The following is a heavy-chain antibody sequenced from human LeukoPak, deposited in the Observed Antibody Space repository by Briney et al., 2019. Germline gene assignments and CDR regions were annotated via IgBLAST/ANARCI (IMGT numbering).Heavy chain of an antibody. CDR1: GGPIGAYY. Sequence: PSETLSLTCTVSGGPIGAYYWSWIRQPPEKGLEWIGYVTYSGTTNYNPSLKSRVAISVDTSKNQFSLKLNSVTAADTAVYYCARELAAAGFDCWGQGNLVTVSS. J-gene: IGHJ4*02. CDR2: VTYSGTT. D-gene: IGHD6-13*01. CDR3: ARELAAAGFDC. V-gene: IGHV4-59*01.